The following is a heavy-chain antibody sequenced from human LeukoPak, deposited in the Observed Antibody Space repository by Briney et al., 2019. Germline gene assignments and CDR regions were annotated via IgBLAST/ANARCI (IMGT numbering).Heavy chain of an antibody. V-gene: IGHV4-31*03. CDR3: ARGAPDV. CDR2: IYYSGSS. J-gene: IGHJ6*04. Sequence: SLTLSFTCSSADRCIGSGGNYWSWLRHHPGKGLEWIGYIYYSGSSYYNPSLKSRVTISVDTSKNQFSLKLSSVTAADTAVYYCARGAPDVWGKGTTVTVSS. CDR1: DRCIGSGGNY.